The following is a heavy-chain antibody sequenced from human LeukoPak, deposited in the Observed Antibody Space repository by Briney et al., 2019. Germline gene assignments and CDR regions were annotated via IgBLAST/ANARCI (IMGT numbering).Heavy chain of an antibody. D-gene: IGHD4-17*01. J-gene: IGHJ4*02. CDR2: IYPGDSDT. V-gene: IGHV5-51*01. CDR3: ARHGYYGDYEYYFDY. CDR1: GYSFTSYW. Sequence: GESLKISCKGSGYSFTSYWIGWVRQMPGKGLEWMGIIYPGDSDTRYSPSFQGQVTISADKSISTAYLQWSSLKASDTAMYYCARHGYYGDYEYYFDYWGQGTLVTVSS.